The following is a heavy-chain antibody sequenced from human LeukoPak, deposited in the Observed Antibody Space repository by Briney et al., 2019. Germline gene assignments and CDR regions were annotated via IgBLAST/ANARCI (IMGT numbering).Heavy chain of an antibody. D-gene: IGHD6-19*01. Sequence: SSETLSLTCTVSGGSISSSSYYWGWIRQPPGKGLEWIGSIYYSGSTNYNPSLKSRVTISVDTSKNQFSLKLSSVTAADTAVYYCARIPPQTVVGTNYFDYWGQGTLVTVSS. J-gene: IGHJ4*02. CDR1: GGSISSSSYY. CDR3: ARIPPQTVVGTNYFDY. CDR2: IYYSGST. V-gene: IGHV4-39*07.